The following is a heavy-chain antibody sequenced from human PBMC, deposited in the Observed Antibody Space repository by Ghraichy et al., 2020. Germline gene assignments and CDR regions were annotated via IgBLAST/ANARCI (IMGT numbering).Heavy chain of an antibody. CDR1: GGSFSGYY. CDR3: ARSWELRFFPAPWYYMDV. Sequence: SETLSLTCAVYGGSFSGYYWSWIRQPPGKGLEWIGEINHSGSTNYNPSLKSRVTISVDTSKNQFSLKLSSVTAADTAVYYCARSWELRFFPAPWYYMDVWGKGTTVTVSS. J-gene: IGHJ6*03. V-gene: IGHV4-34*01. CDR2: INHSGST. D-gene: IGHD3-3*01.